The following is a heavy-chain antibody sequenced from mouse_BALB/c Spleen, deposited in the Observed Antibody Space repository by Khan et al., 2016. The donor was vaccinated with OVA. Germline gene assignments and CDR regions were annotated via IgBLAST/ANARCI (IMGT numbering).Heavy chain of an antibody. CDR1: GYIFTSYW. Sequence: VQLQEPGAELVRPGALVKLSCKTSGYIFTSYWIHWVQQRSGQGLERIARTYPGTGSTYYNEKFKGKATLTADKSSSTAYMQPSSFKSEDSAFYFCTRDYGSNYTMDYWGQGTSVTVSS. J-gene: IGHJ4*01. V-gene: IGHV1S132*01. CDR2: TYPGTGST. CDR3: TRDYGSNYTMDY. D-gene: IGHD1-1*01.